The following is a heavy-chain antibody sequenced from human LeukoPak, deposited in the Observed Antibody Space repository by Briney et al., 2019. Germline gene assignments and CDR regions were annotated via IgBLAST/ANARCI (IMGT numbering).Heavy chain of an antibody. J-gene: IGHJ2*01. CDR3: AKGHQYSTYWYFDL. CDR1: GFTFDDYA. CDR2: VSWNSGSI. D-gene: IGHD2-15*01. V-gene: IGHV3-9*01. Sequence: GRSLRLSCAASGFTFDDYAMHWVRQAPGKGLEWVSAVSWNSGSIGYADSVKGRFTISRDNAKNSLYLQMNSLRAEDTALYYCAKGHQYSTYWYFDLWGRGTLVTVSS.